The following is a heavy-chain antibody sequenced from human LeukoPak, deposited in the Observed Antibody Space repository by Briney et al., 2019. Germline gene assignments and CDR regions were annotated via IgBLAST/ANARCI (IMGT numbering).Heavy chain of an antibody. V-gene: IGHV3-23*01. CDR3: ARGHNSGSYYYMDV. D-gene: IGHD6-19*01. CDR2: FTGGGGGA. J-gene: IGHJ6*03. CDR1: GFTFINYA. Sequence: GGSLRLSCAASGFTFINYAMTWDRQAPGKGPEWVSGFTGGGGGAYYADSVKGRFTISRDNSMNTLSLQMNSLRAEDTAIYYCARGHNSGSYYYMDVWGKGTTVTVSS.